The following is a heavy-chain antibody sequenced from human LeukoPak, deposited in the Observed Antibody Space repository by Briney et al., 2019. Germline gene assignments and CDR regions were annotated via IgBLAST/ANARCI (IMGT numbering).Heavy chain of an antibody. V-gene: IGHV4-38-2*02. CDR1: GYSISSGYY. CDR3: ASSPRVRGQ. D-gene: IGHD3-10*01. J-gene: IGHJ4*02. CDR2: IYHSGST. Sequence: SETLSLTCTVSGYSISSGYYWGWIRQPPGKGLEWIGSIYHSGSTYYNPSLKSRVTISVDTSKNPFSLKLSSVTAADTAVYYCASSPRVRGQWGQGTLVTVSS.